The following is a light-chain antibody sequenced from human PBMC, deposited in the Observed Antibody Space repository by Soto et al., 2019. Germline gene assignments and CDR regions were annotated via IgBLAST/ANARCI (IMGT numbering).Light chain of an antibody. CDR1: SSNIGSYY. CDR2: RNN. J-gene: IGLJ2*01. V-gene: IGLV1-47*01. CDR3: AAWDDSLSGEV. Sequence: QLVLTQPPSASGTPGQRVTISCSGSSSNIGSYYVYWYQQLPGTAPKLLIYRNNQRPSGVPDRFSGSKSGTSASLAISGLRSEDEADYYCAAWDDSLSGEVFGGGTKLTVL.